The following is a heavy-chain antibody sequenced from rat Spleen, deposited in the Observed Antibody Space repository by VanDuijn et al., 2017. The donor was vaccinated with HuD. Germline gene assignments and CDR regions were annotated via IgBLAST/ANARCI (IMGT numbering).Heavy chain of an antibody. CDR3: ARKGGIIDY. V-gene: IGHV2-43*01. Sequence: QVQLKESGPGLVQPSQTLSLACTVSGFSLTSYHVHWVRQPSGKGLEWMGVIWTGGNTEYNSAIKSRLSISRDTSKSQVFLKMNSLQTEDTAMYFCARKGGIIDYWGQGVMVTVSS. D-gene: IGHD1-4*01. CDR2: IWTGGNT. J-gene: IGHJ2*01. CDR1: GFSLTSYH.